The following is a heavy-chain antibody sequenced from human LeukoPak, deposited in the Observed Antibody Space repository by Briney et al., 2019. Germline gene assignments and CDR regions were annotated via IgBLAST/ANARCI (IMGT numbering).Heavy chain of an antibody. CDR2: INHSGNS. Sequence: SETLSLTCAVYGGSSTDYYWSWIRQSPGKGLEWIGEINHSGNSNYNPSLRSRVTISIDASKNQFSLMLNSVTAADTAVFYCARGVWYGSGTSFDSWGQGTLVTVSS. CDR1: GGSSTDYY. D-gene: IGHD3-10*01. V-gene: IGHV4-34*01. CDR3: ARGVWYGSGTSFDS. J-gene: IGHJ4*02.